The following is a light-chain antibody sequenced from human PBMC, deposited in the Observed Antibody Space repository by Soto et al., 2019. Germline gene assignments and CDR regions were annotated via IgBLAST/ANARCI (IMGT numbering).Light chain of an antibody. CDR1: SSDVGAYRY. V-gene: IGLV2-14*03. Sequence: QSALTQPASVSGSPGQSITISCTGTSSDVGAYRYVSWYQQHPDKAPKLIIYDVSDRPSGISNRFSGSKSDNTASLTISGLQAEDEAEYYCSSYTSSTTYVFGTGTKLTVL. CDR3: SSYTSSTTYV. CDR2: DVS. J-gene: IGLJ1*01.